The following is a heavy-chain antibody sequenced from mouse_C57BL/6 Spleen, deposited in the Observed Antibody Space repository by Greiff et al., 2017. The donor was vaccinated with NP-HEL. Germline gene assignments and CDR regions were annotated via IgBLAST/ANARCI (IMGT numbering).Heavy chain of an antibody. CDR1: GFTFTDYY. V-gene: IGHV7-3*01. Sequence: DVKLVESGGGLVQPGGSLSLSCAASGFTFTDYYMSWVRQPPGKALEWLGFIRNKANGYTTEYSASVKGRFTISRDNSQSILYLQMNALRAEDSATYYCARGTVVARAMDYWGQGTSVTVSS. CDR2: IRNKANGYTT. D-gene: IGHD1-1*01. J-gene: IGHJ4*01. CDR3: ARGTVVARAMDY.